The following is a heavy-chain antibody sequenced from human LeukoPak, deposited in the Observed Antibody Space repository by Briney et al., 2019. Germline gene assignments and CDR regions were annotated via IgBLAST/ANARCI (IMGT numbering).Heavy chain of an antibody. CDR3: ARGRAPVATNNYFDY. CDR1: GFTFSSYG. Sequence: GGSLRLSCAASGFTFSSYGMHWVRQAPGKGLEWVAFIRYDGSNKYYADSVKGRLTISRDNSKNTLYLQMSSLRAEDTAVYFCARGRAPVATNNYFDYWGPGTLVTVSS. D-gene: IGHD5-12*01. V-gene: IGHV3-30*02. J-gene: IGHJ4*02. CDR2: IRYDGSNK.